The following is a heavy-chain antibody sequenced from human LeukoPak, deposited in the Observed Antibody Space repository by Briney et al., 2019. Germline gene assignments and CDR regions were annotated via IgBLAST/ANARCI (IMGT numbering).Heavy chain of an antibody. CDR1: GFTFSSYS. D-gene: IGHD3-10*01. Sequence: GGSLSLSCAASGFTFSSYSMNWVRQAPGKGPEWVSSISSSSSYIYYADSVKGRFTISRDNAKDSLYLQMNSLRAEDMAVYYCARDSGGYSYYYYYGMDVWGQGTTVTVSS. J-gene: IGHJ6*02. V-gene: IGHV3-21*01. CDR2: ISSSSSYI. CDR3: ARDSGGYSYYYYYGMDV.